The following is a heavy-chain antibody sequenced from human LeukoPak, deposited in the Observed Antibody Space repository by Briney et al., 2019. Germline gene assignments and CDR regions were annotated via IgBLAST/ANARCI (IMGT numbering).Heavy chain of an antibody. V-gene: IGHV1-18*04. CDR1: GFTLTNYY. J-gene: IGHJ6*02. D-gene: IGHD2-15*01. CDR2: ISAYNGNT. Sequence: ASVKVSCTASGFTLTNYYMHWVRQAPGQGLEWMGWISAYNGNTNYAQKLQGRVTMTTDTSTSTAYMELRSLRSDDTAVYYCARDSCSGGSCYSYYYYGMDVWGQGTTVTVSS. CDR3: ARDSCSGGSCYSYYYYGMDV.